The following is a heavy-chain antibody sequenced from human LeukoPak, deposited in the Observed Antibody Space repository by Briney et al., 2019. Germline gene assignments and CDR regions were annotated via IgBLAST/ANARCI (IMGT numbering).Heavy chain of an antibody. CDR3: ARGRRDGYNFDY. Sequence: GGSLRLSCAASGFTFSDYYMSWIRQAPGKGLEWVSYISSSSSYTNYADSVKGRFTISRDNAKNSLYLQMNSLRAEDTAVYYCARGRRDGYNFDYWGQGTLVIVSS. CDR2: ISSSSSYT. J-gene: IGHJ4*02. V-gene: IGHV3-11*06. D-gene: IGHD5-12*01. CDR1: GFTFSDYY.